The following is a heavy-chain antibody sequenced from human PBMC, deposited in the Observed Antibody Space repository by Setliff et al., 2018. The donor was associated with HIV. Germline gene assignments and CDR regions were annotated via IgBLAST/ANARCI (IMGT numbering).Heavy chain of an antibody. CDR2: IYPGDSDT. Sequence: GESLKISCRGSGYRFTDYWIGWVRQMPGRGLEWMGVIYPGDSDTRYNPSFQGQVAISADKSTSTAYLQWSSLKASDTAMYYCARRLYSSEAFDPWGQGTLVTVSS. V-gene: IGHV5-51*01. CDR1: GYRFTDYW. CDR3: ARRLYSSEAFDP. J-gene: IGHJ5*02. D-gene: IGHD6-25*01.